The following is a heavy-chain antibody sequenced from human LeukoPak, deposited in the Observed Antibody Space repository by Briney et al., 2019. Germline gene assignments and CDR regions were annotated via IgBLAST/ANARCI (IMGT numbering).Heavy chain of an antibody. CDR1: GFTFSNAW. J-gene: IGHJ3*02. V-gene: IGHV4-59*01. CDR2: IYYSGST. CDR3: ARVYCSSTSCYWLEAFDI. D-gene: IGHD2-2*01. Sequence: PGGSLRLSCAASGFTFSNAWMSWVRQAPGKGLEWVGYIYYSGSTNYNPSLKSRVTISVDTSKNQFSLKLSSVTAADTAVYYCARVYCSSTSCYWLEAFDIWGQGTMVTVSS.